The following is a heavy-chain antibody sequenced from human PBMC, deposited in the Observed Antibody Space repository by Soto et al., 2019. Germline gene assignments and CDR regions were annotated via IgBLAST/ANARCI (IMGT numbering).Heavy chain of an antibody. CDR2: GYHSGST. V-gene: IGHV4-4*02. D-gene: IGHD3-10*01. Sequence: QVQLQESGPGLVKPSGTLSLTCAVSSGSISSNNWWSWVRQPPGKGLEWIGEGYHSGSTNYNPSRKSRVTISVDKSKNQFSLKLSSVTAADTAVYYCATYYNGSGSYQGSDAFDIWGQGTMVTVSS. J-gene: IGHJ3*02. CDR1: SGSISSNNW. CDR3: ATYYNGSGSYQGSDAFDI.